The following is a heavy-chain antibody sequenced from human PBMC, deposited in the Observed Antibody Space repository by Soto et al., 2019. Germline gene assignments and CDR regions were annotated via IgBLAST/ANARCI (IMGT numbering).Heavy chain of an antibody. J-gene: IGHJ3*02. CDR2: IIPIFGTA. Sequence: ASVKVSCKASGGTFSSYAISWVRQAPGQGLEWMGGIIPIFGTANYAQKFQGRVTITADESTSTAYMELSSLRSEDTAVYYCARDGDYYGSGRGAAFDIWGQGTMVTVSS. CDR1: GGTFSSYA. V-gene: IGHV1-69*13. CDR3: ARDGDYYGSGRGAAFDI. D-gene: IGHD3-10*01.